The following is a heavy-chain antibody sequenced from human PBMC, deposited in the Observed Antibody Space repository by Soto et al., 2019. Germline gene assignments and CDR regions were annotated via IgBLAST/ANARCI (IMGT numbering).Heavy chain of an antibody. CDR2: ISGSGTIT. J-gene: IGHJ4*01. CDR1: GFTFSSYA. D-gene: IGHD2-2*01. CDR3: AKDMGYCTSTRCFDFDC. V-gene: IGHV3-23*01. Sequence: GGSLRLSCAASGFTFSSYAMSWVRQAPGKGLEGVSGISGSGTITYYADSVKGRFTISRDNSKNTLYLQMNSLRAEDTALYYCAKDMGYCTSTRCFDFDCWGQGTLVTVS.